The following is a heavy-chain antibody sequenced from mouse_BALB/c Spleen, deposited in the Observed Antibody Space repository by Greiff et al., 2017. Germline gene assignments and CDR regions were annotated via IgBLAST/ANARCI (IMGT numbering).Heavy chain of an antibody. CDR2: IDPANGNT. CDR3: ARHTTATWFAY. CDR1: GFNIKDTY. J-gene: IGHJ3*01. V-gene: IGHV14-3*02. Sequence: VQLKESGAELVKPGASVKLSCTASGFNIKDTYMHWVKQRPEQGLEWIGRIDPANGNTKYDPKFQGKATITADTSSNTAYLQLSSLTSEDTAVYYCARHTTATWFAYWGQGTLVTVSA. D-gene: IGHD1-2*01.